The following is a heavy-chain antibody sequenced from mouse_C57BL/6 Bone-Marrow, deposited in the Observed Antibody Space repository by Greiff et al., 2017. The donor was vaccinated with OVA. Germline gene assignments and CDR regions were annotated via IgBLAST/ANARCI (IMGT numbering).Heavy chain of an antibody. J-gene: IGHJ1*03. CDR1: GYSITSGYY. CDR2: ISYDGSN. Sequence: EVKLLESGPGLVKPSQSLSLTCSVTGYSITSGYYWNWIRQFPGNKLEWMGYISYDGSNNYNPSLKNRISITRDTSKNQFFLKLNSVTTEDTATDYCARRNWSYWYFDVWGTGTTVTVSS. CDR3: ARRNWSYWYFDV. V-gene: IGHV3-6*01. D-gene: IGHD4-1*01.